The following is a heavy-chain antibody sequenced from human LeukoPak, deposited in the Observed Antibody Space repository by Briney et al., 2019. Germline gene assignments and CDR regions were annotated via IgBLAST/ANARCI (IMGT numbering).Heavy chain of an antibody. J-gene: IGHJ3*02. CDR1: GGSISSGSYY. V-gene: IGHV4-61*02. CDR2: IYTSGST. CDR3: ARPIVGATDDAFDI. Sequence: SQTLSLTCTVSGGSISSGSYYWSWIRQPAGKGLEWIGRIYTSGSTNYNPSLKSRVTISVDTSKNQFSLKLSSVTAADTAVYYCARPIVGATDDAFDIWGQGTMVTVSS. D-gene: IGHD1-26*01.